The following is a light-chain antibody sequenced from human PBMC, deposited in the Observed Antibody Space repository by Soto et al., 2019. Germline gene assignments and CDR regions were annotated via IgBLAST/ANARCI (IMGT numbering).Light chain of an antibody. Sequence: DIQMTQFPSSLSASMGDRVTITCRASQTISTCLNWYQQKPGTAPKLLIYAASNLESGVPSRFSGSGSGTYFTLTISSLQPEDFATYYCQQCLTTPRTFGQGTRVEI. CDR1: QTISTC. CDR2: AAS. V-gene: IGKV1-39*01. J-gene: IGKJ1*01. CDR3: QQCLTTPRT.